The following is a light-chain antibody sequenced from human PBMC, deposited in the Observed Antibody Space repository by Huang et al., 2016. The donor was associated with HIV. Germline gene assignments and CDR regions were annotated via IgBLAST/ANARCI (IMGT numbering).Light chain of an antibody. V-gene: IGKV3-15*01. CDR1: RSVSTN. J-gene: IGKJ4*02. CDR2: GSS. CDR3: HQYYNRLRR. Sequence: EIVMTQSPAILSVSPGDRVTLSCRASRSVSTNLAWYQQRPGQAPSLLIYGSSTRAPGFPARFRGSGSGTDFYLTISSLQSEDFALYYCHQYYNRLRRFGGGTRVDI.